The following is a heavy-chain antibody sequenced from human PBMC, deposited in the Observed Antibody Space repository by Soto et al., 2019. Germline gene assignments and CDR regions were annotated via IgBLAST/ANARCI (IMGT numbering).Heavy chain of an antibody. CDR3: TRAKHYNWNYDY. CDR2: IRSKAYGGTT. D-gene: IGHD1-7*01. V-gene: IGHV3-49*04. Sequence: GGSLRLSCTASGFTFGDYAMSRVRQAPGKGLEWVGFIRSKAYGGTTEYAASVKGRFTISRDDSKSIAYLQMNSLKTEDTAVYYCTRAKHYNWNYDYWGQGTLVTVSS. CDR1: GFTFGDYA. J-gene: IGHJ4*02.